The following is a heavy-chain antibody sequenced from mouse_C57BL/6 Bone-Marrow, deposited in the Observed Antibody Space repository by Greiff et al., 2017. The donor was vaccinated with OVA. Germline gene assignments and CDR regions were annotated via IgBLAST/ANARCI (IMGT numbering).Heavy chain of an antibody. Sequence: EVKLQESGPGLVKPSQSLSLTCSVTGYSITSGYYWNWIRQFPGNKLEWMGYISYDGSNNYNPSLKNRISITRDTSKNQFFLKLNSVTTEDTATYYCAREGVYYGSSYELDYWGQGTTLTVSS. D-gene: IGHD1-1*01. CDR2: ISYDGSN. J-gene: IGHJ2*01. CDR3: AREGVYYGSSYELDY. V-gene: IGHV3-6*01. CDR1: GYSITSGYY.